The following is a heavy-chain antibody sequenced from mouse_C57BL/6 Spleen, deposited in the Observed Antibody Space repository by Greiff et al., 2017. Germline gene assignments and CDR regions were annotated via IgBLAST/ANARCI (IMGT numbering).Heavy chain of an antibody. Sequence: EVQLVESGGDLVKPGGSLKLSCAASGFTFSSYGMSWVRQTPDKRLEWVATISSGGSYTYYPDSVKGRFTISRDNAKNTLYLQMISLKSEDTAMYYCARPDYYADYAMDYWGQGTSVTVSS. CDR1: GFTFSSYG. J-gene: IGHJ4*01. CDR3: ARPDYYADYAMDY. D-gene: IGHD1-1*01. V-gene: IGHV5-6*01. CDR2: ISSGGSYT.